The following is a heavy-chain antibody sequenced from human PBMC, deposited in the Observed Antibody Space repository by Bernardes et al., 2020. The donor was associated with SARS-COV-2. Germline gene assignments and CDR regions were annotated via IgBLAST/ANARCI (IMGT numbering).Heavy chain of an antibody. D-gene: IGHD7-27*01. Sequence: GGSLRLSCAASGFTFNDFGMNWVRQAPGKGLEWVSVISRSGGSTYYADSVKGRFTISRDNSKNMVYLQINSLRAEDTAVYYCAKERNWDIDYWGQGTLVTVSS. CDR3: AKERNWDIDY. V-gene: IGHV3-23*01. CDR2: ISRSGGST. J-gene: IGHJ4*02. CDR1: GFTFNDFG.